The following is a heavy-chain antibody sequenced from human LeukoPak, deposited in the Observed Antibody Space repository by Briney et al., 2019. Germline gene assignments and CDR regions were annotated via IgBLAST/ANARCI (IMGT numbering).Heavy chain of an antibody. V-gene: IGHV3-30*04. CDR3: ARDTSRFCSGTSCPPNFDY. J-gene: IGHJ4*02. Sequence: GGSLRLSCAASGFIFSHYAMHWVRQAPGKGLEWVALISFDGSNKYYADSVKGRFTVSRDNSKNTLYVQVNSLRAEDTAVYYCARDTSRFCSGTSCPPNFDYWGQGTLVTVSS. D-gene: IGHD2-2*01. CDR2: ISFDGSNK. CDR1: GFIFSHYA.